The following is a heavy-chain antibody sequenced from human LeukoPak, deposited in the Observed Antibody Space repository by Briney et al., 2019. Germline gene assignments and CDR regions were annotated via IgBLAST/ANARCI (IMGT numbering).Heavy chain of an antibody. CDR3: VSEAYCGGDCYPPY. CDR2: VYSGGNT. V-gene: IGHV3-66*01. J-gene: IGHJ4*02. D-gene: IGHD2-21*02. CDR1: GLTVSSSY. Sequence: GGSLRLPCAASGLTVSSSYMSWVRQAPGKGLEWVSVVYSGGNTYYADSVKGRFAISRDNSKNTLFLQMNSLGVEDTAVYYCVSEAYCGGDCYPPYWGQGTLVTVSS.